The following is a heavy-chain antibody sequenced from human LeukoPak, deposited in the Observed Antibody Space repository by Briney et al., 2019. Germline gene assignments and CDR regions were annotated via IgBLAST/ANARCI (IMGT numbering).Heavy chain of an antibody. J-gene: IGHJ5*02. CDR2: ITHSGST. CDR1: GVSLSAYY. CDR3: ARERASSNYNNYFDP. Sequence: SDTLSLTCEVYGVSLSAYYWSWIRQSPGKGLEWIGDITHSGSTKYNPSIKSRVAISIDKSKNQFFLRLSPVTVADTAVYYCARERASSNYNNYFDPWGQGTPVTVSS. V-gene: IGHV4-34*01. D-gene: IGHD5-24*01.